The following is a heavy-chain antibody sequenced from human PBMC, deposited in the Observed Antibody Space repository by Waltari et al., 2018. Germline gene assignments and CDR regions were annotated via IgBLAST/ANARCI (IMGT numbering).Heavy chain of an antibody. Sequence: VQLVESGGGLVQPGGSLRLSCAASGFTFSSYWMSWVRQAPGKGLEWIGSIYHSGITYYNPSLKSRVTISVDTSKNQFSLKLSSVTAADTAVYYCATTPSPFDIWGQGTMVTVSS. J-gene: IGHJ3*02. D-gene: IGHD2-15*01. CDR3: ATTPSPFDI. CDR1: GFTFSSYW. CDR2: IYHSGIT. V-gene: IGHV4-38-2*01.